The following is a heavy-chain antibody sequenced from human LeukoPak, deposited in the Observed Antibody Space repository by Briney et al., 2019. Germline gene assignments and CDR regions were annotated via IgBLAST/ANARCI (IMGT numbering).Heavy chain of an antibody. CDR1: GGSISSGSYY. Sequence: NPSETLSLTCTVSGGSISSGSYYWSWIRQPAGKGLEWIGRIYTSGSTNYNPSLKSRVTISAATSKNHYSLKLSSVTAADTAVYYCARVQYDFWSGYPLGWFDPWGQGTLVTVSS. CDR3: ARVQYDFWSGYPLGWFDP. J-gene: IGHJ5*02. CDR2: IYTSGST. D-gene: IGHD3-3*01. V-gene: IGHV4-61*02.